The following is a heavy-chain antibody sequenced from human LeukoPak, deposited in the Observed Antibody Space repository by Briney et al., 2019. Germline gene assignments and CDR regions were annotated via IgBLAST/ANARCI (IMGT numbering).Heavy chain of an antibody. CDR2: INPSGGST. J-gene: IGHJ4*02. D-gene: IGHD3-22*01. V-gene: IGHV1-46*01. Sequence: ASVKVSCKASGYTFTSYYMHWVRQAPGQGLEWMGIINPSGGSTSYAQKFQGRVTMTRDMSTSTVYMELSSLRPEDTAVYYCAREGLTYYDSSGYYYGGYDYWSQGTLVTVSS. CDR1: GYTFTSYY. CDR3: AREGLTYYDSSGYYYGGYDY.